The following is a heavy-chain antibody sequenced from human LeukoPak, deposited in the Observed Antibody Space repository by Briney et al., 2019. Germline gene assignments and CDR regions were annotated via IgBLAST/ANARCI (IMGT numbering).Heavy chain of an antibody. CDR3: ARGSSGWYFGKGFDP. CDR1: GLTFSSYA. D-gene: IGHD6-19*01. V-gene: IGHV3-23*01. CDR2: ISGSGGST. Sequence: GGSLRLSCAASGLTFSSYAMSWVRQAPGKGLEWVSAISGSGGSTYYADSVKGRFTISRDNSKNTLYLQMNSLRAEDTAMYYCARGSSGWYFGKGFDPWGQGTLVTVSS. J-gene: IGHJ5*02.